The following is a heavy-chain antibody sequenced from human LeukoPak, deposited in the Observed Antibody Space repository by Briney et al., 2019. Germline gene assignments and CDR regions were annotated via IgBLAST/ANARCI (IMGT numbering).Heavy chain of an antibody. CDR3: ARDGTPIYSSGWVYMDV. CDR2: ISSSSSTI. CDR1: GFTFDDYG. D-gene: IGHD6-25*01. V-gene: IGHV3-48*01. J-gene: IGHJ6*04. Sequence: GGSLRLSCAASGFTFDDYGMSWVRQAPGKGLEWVSYISSSSSTIYYADSVKGRFTISRDNAKNSLYLQLNSLRAEDTAVYYCARDGTPIYSSGWVYMDVCGKGTTVTISS.